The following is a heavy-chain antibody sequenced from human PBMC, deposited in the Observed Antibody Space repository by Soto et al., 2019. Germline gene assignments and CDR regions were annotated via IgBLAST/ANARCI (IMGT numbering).Heavy chain of an antibody. CDR2: IYYSGST. D-gene: IGHD5-12*01. CDR3: ARVEYSGYDYYDAFDY. J-gene: IGHJ4*02. V-gene: IGHV4-30-4*01. CDR1: GGSISSGDYY. Sequence: PSETLSLTCTVSGGSISSGDYYWSWIRQPPGKGLEWIGYIYYSGSTYYNPSLKSRVTISVDTSKNQFSLKLSSVTAADTAVYNCARVEYSGYDYYDAFDYWGQGTLVTVSS.